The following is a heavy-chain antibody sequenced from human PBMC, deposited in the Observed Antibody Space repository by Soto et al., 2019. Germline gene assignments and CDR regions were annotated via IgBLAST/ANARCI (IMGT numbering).Heavy chain of an antibody. Sequence: QVQLVESGGGVVQPGRSLRLSCAASGFTFSDYAMHWVRQAPGKGLEWVAFISYDGSNKYYADSVKGRFTISRDNSKNTLYLQMNSLRAEDTAVYYCPRGYRHFDYWGQGTLVTVSS. V-gene: IGHV3-30-3*01. J-gene: IGHJ4*02. CDR3: PRGYRHFDY. D-gene: IGHD4-4*01. CDR2: ISYDGSNK. CDR1: GFTFSDYA.